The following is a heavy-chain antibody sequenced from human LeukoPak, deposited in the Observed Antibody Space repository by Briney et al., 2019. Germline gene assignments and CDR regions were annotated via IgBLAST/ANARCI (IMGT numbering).Heavy chain of an antibody. V-gene: IGHV3-30*02. Sequence: GGSLRLSCAASGFTFSSYGMHWVRQAPGKGLEWVAFIRYDGSNKYYADSVKGRFTISRDNSKNTLYLQMNRLRAEDTAVYYCAKVFWGAVTPGSSWFDPWGQGTLVTVSS. CDR3: AKVFWGAVTPGSSWFDP. CDR2: IRYDGSNK. D-gene: IGHD3-16*01. CDR1: GFTFSSYG. J-gene: IGHJ5*02.